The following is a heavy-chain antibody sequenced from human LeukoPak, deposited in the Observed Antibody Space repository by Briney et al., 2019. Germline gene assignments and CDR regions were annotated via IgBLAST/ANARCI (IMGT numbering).Heavy chain of an antibody. CDR3: ARVRGYGYYFDY. CDR2: INPNSGGT. CDR1: GYTFTGYY. J-gene: IGHJ4*02. Sequence: ASVKVSCKASGYTFTGYYMHWVRQAPGQGLEWMGWINPNSGGTNYAQKFQGRVTMTRDTSISTAYMELSRLRSDDTAVYYCARVRGYGYYFDYWGQGTLVTVSS. D-gene: IGHD5-12*01. V-gene: IGHV1-2*02.